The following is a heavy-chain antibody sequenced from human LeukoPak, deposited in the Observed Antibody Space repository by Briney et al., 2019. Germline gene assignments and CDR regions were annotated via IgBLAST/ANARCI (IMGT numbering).Heavy chain of an antibody. V-gene: IGHV3-23*01. CDR2: ISGSGGST. D-gene: IGHD3-10*01. CDR1: GFTFSSYA. Sequence: PGGSLRLSCAASGFTFSSYAMSWVRQAPGKGLGWVSAISGSGGSTYYADSVKGRLTISRDNSKNTLYLQMNSLRAEDTAVYYCARDGVTMVRGAHLYDYWGQGTLVTVSS. J-gene: IGHJ4*02. CDR3: ARDGVTMVRGAHLYDY.